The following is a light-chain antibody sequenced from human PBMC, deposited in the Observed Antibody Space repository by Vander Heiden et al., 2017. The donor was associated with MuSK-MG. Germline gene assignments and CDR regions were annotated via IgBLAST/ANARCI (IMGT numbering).Light chain of an antibody. CDR2: EVN. V-gene: IGLV2-8*01. CDR1: SSGLGNYNF. Sequence: QSALPQPPSASGSPGQSVTISCTGTSSGLGNYNFVSWYQHHPGKALKLMIYEVNKRPSGVPDRFSGSKSGNTASLTVSGLQAEDEADYYCSSHAGHNRVFGGGTKLTVL. J-gene: IGLJ3*02. CDR3: SSHAGHNRV.